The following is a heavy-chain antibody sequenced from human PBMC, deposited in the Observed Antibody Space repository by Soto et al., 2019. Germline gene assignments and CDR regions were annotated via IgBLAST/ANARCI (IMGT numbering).Heavy chain of an antibody. CDR1: GFTFSSYA. Sequence: PGGSLRLSCAASGFTFSSYAMNWVRQAPGKGLEWVSAISGSGHYTYYADSVKGRFTISRDNSKNILSLQMNSLRAEDTAVYYCANLHSSGWSLFDYWGQGTLVTVSS. D-gene: IGHD6-13*01. J-gene: IGHJ4*02. V-gene: IGHV3-23*01. CDR3: ANLHSSGWSLFDY. CDR2: ISGSGHYT.